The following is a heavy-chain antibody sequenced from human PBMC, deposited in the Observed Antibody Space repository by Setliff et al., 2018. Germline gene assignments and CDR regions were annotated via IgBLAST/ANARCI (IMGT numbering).Heavy chain of an antibody. CDR1: GFTFSNYA. CDR3: IDGRNRAWGVY. D-gene: IGHD7-27*01. V-gene: IGHV3-7*01. Sequence: GGSLRLSCAASGFTFSNYAMAWVRQAPGKGLEWVANVNPDGSGKYYVDSVKGRFTISRDNAKNSLYLQMDSLRVEDTAVYYCIDGRNRAWGVYWGQGTLVTVSS. J-gene: IGHJ4*02. CDR2: VNPDGSGK.